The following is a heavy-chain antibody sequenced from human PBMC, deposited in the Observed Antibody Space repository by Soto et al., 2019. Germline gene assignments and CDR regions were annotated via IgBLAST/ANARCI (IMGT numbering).Heavy chain of an antibody. D-gene: IGHD6-13*01. V-gene: IGHV1-58*01. CDR3: AAGLIAAAATLAFDY. Sequence: SVKVSCKASGYTFTSSAVQWVRQARGQRLEWIGWIVVGSGNTNYAQKFQERVTITRDMSTSTAYMELSSLRSEDTAVYYCAAGLIAAAATLAFDYWGQGTLVTVSS. CDR2: IVVGSGNT. CDR1: GYTFTSSA. J-gene: IGHJ4*02.